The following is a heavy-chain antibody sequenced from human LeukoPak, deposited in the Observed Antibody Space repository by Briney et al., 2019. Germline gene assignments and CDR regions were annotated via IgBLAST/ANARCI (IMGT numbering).Heavy chain of an antibody. J-gene: IGHJ4*02. V-gene: IGHV3-23*01. CDR3: AKDGDGASLGY. Sequence: GGSLRLSCAASGFTSSNYAMSWVRQAPGRGLEWVSAISGSSGLTYYGDSVKGRFTISRDNSKNALFLQMNSLRAEDTAVYYCAKDGDGASLGYWGQGTLVTVSS. D-gene: IGHD3-16*02. CDR1: GFTSSNYA. CDR2: ISGSSGLT.